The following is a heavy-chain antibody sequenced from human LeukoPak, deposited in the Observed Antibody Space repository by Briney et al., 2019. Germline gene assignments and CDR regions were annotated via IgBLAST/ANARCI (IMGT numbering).Heavy chain of an antibody. Sequence: SETLSLTCTVSGGSISSSSYYWGWIRQPPGKGLEWIGSIYYSGSTYYNPSLKSRVTISVDTSKKQFSLKLSSVTAADTAVYYCASTFIAVAHFDYWGQGTLVTVSS. D-gene: IGHD6-19*01. CDR2: IYYSGST. J-gene: IGHJ4*02. V-gene: IGHV4-39*01. CDR1: GGSISSSSYY. CDR3: ASTFIAVAHFDY.